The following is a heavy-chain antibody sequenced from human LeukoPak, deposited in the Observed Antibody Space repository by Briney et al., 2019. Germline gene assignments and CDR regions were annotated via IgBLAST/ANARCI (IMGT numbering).Heavy chain of an antibody. V-gene: IGHV3-23*01. CDR2: ISGSGVST. CDR3: TKSPFSGSYRFED. Sequence: GGSLRLSCAASGFTFSSYAMSWVRQAPGKGLEWVSVISGSGVSTYYADSLRGRFTISRANSKNTLYLQMNSLRAEDTALYYCTKSPFSGSYRFEDWGQGTLVTVSS. CDR1: GFTFSSYA. J-gene: IGHJ4*02. D-gene: IGHD1-26*01.